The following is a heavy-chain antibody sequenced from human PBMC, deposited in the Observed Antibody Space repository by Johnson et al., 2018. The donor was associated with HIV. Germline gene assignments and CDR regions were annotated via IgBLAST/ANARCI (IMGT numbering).Heavy chain of an antibody. CDR2: IYSGGST. Sequence: VQLVEYGGGVVQPGGSLRLSCAASGFTVSSNYMSWVRKAPGKGLEWVSVIYSGGSTYYADSVKGRFTISRDNSKNTLYLEMTSLRVDDTAVYYCARESTPWGGDYVGYGLDVWGRGTKVAVSS. CDR1: GFTVSSNY. V-gene: IGHV3-66*01. J-gene: IGHJ3*01. CDR3: ARESTPWGGDYVGYGLDV. D-gene: IGHD5-18*01.